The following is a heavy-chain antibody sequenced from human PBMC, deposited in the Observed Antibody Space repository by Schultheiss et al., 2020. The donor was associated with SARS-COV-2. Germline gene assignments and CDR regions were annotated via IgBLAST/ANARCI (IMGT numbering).Heavy chain of an antibody. J-gene: IGHJ4*02. CDR2: MNPNSGNT. CDR1: GGTFSSYA. V-gene: IGHV1-8*02. CDR3: ARDHVEMATTLGY. D-gene: IGHD5-24*01. Sequence: ASVKVSCKASGGTFSSYAISWVRQAPGQGLEWMGWMNPNSGNTGYAQKFQGRVTMTRNTSISTAYMELRSLRSDDTAVYYCARDHVEMATTLGYWGQGTLVTVSS.